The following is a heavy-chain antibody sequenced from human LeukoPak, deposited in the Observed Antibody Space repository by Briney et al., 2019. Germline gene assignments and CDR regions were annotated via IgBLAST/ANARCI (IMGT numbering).Heavy chain of an antibody. CDR1: GYTFTGYH. J-gene: IGHJ4*02. V-gene: IGHV1-2*02. D-gene: IGHD4-17*01. CDR2: INPNSGGI. CDR3: ASLTTMTMFDY. Sequence: GASVKVSCKASGYTFTGYHIHWVRQAPGQGLEWMGWINPNSGGINYAQKFQGRVTMTRDTSISTAYMDLSRLRSDDTAVYYCASLTTMTMFDYWGQGTRFTVSS.